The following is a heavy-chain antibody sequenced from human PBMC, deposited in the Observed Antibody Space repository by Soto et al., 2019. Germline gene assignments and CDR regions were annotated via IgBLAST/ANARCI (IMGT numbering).Heavy chain of an antibody. Sequence: SETLSLTCAVCGGSFSGYYWTWIRQPPGKGLEWIGEINHSGSTNYNPSLKSRVTISVDAAKNQFSLKVSSVTAADTAVYYCARRHRQDTFHYYGIDFCGPGTTVTF. CDR2: INHSGST. CDR1: GGSFSGYY. J-gene: IGHJ6*02. CDR3: ARRHRQDTFHYYGIDF. V-gene: IGHV4-34*01.